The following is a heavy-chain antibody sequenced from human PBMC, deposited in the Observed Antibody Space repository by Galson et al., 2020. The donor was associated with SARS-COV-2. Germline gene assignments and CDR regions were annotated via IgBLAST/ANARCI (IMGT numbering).Heavy chain of an antibody. D-gene: IGHD3-22*01. CDR1: GFTFSNAW. V-gene: IGHV3-15*01. CDR2: NKSKTDGRIT. Sequence: GESLKIPCSASGFTFSNAWMSRVRQAPGKGPEWVGRNKSKTDGRITDYAAPGNGRFTISRDDSKNTLYLQMNSLKTEDTAVYYCTTGTWYYDSSGYSNDAFDIWGQGTMVTVYS. CDR3: TTGTWYYDSSGYSNDAFDI. J-gene: IGHJ3*02.